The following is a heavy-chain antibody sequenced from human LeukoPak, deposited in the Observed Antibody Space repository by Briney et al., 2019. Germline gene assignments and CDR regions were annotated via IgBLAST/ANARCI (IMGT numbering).Heavy chain of an antibody. V-gene: IGHV3-48*03. J-gene: IGHJ6*03. Sequence: GGSLRLSCAASGFTFSNYEMHWVRQAPGKGLEWVSYISSSGSDIYYADSVKGRFTISRDNAKNSLYLHMNSLRAEDTAVYYCARDSSSSHYYYMDVWGKGTTVTVSS. CDR1: GFTFSNYE. CDR2: ISSSGSDI. CDR3: ARDSSSSHYYYMDV. D-gene: IGHD6-6*01.